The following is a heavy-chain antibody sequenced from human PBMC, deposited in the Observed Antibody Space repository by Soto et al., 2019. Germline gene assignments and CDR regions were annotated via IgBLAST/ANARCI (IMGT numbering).Heavy chain of an antibody. CDR3: ARDPFYSGSNLQVGYFDS. D-gene: IGHD1-26*01. Sequence: QVQMVQSGAEVKKPGASVKVSCKDSNYSFSSFGISWMRQAPGQGLDWMAWINPSNDNTNYAQSLQGRVTLTTDTSTSTANMELRSLRSDDTAVYYCARDPFYSGSNLQVGYFDSWGQVTLVTVS. J-gene: IGHJ4*02. CDR2: INPSNDNT. V-gene: IGHV1-18*01. CDR1: NYSFSSFG.